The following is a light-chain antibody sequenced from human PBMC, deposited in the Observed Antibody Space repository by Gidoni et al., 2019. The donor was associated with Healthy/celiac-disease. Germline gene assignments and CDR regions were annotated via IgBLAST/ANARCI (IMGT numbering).Light chain of an antibody. CDR1: NIGSKS. Sequence: SYVLTQPPSVSVAPGKTARITCGGNNIGSKSVHWYQQKPGQAPVLVIYYDSDRPSGIPERFSGSNSGKTDTLTISRVEAGDEADYYCKVWDSSYVVFGGGTKLTVL. CDR3: KVWDSSYVV. V-gene: IGLV3-21*04. J-gene: IGLJ2*01. CDR2: YDS.